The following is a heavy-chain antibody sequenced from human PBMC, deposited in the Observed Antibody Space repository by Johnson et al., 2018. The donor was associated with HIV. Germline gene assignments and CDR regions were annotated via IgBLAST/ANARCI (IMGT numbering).Heavy chain of an antibody. CDR3: ARDFRFLEWIVVYLH. V-gene: IGHV3-30*04. D-gene: IGHD3-3*01. J-gene: IGHJ3*01. Sequence: VQLVESGGGVVQPGRSLRLSCEASGFTFSSYAMHWVRQAPGKGLEWVAVISFDGTKTNYADAVKGRFTISRDNSRKTVYMQMNSLRGEDMAVYYCARDFRFLEWIVVYLHWGQGTMVSVS. CDR2: ISFDGTKT. CDR1: GFTFSSYA.